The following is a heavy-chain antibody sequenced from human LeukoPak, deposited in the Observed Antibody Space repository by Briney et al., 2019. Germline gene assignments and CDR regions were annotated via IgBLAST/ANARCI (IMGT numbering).Heavy chain of an antibody. CDR2: IYHSGNT. Sequence: SQTLSLTCTVSGGSISSGGYYWSWIRQPPGKGLEWIGYIYHSGNTFYNPSLKSRVTISVDRSKNQFSLKLSSVTAADTAVYYCARTRYCSSTSCYTDYYYMDVWGQGTLVTVSS. CDR1: GGSISSGGYY. V-gene: IGHV4-30-2*01. D-gene: IGHD2-2*02. J-gene: IGHJ6*03. CDR3: ARTRYCSSTSCYTDYYYMDV.